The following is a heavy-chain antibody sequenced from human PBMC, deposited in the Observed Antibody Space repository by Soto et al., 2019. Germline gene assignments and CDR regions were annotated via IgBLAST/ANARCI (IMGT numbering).Heavy chain of an antibody. CDR1: GFTFSSYG. CDR3: AKDEVGYIYGYGGFDY. J-gene: IGHJ4*02. CDR2: ISYDGSNK. D-gene: IGHD5-18*01. V-gene: IGHV3-30*18. Sequence: QVQLVESGGGVVQPGRSLRLSCAASGFTFSSYGMHWVRQAPGKGLEWVAVISYDGSNKYYADSVKGRFTISRDNSKNTLYLQMNSLRAEDTAVYYCAKDEVGYIYGYGGFDYWGQGTLVTVSS.